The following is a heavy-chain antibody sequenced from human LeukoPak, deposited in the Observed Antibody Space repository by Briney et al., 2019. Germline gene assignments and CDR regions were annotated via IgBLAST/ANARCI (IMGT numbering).Heavy chain of an antibody. CDR3: ARDPSSTGYY. D-gene: IGHD4-17*01. J-gene: IGHJ4*02. CDR2: IWHSGGN. CDR1: GYSISTGYY. V-gene: IGHV4-38-2*02. Sequence: SETLSLTCAVSGYSISTGYYWGWIRQPPGKGLEWIGNIWHSGGNYYNPSLKSRVTISLDTSKNQFSLRLTSATAADTAVYYCARDPSSTGYYWGQGILVIASS.